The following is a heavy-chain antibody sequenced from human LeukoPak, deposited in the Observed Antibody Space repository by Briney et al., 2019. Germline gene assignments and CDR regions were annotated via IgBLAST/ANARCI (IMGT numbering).Heavy chain of an antibody. CDR1: GFTFSSYS. CDR2: ISSSSSTI. J-gene: IGHJ3*02. Sequence: GGSLRLSCAASGFTFSSYSMNWVRQAPGKGLEWVSYISSSSSTIYYADSVKGRLTISRDNAKNSLYLQMNSLRAEDTAVYYCARGYNDSNGYYDAFDIWGQGTMVTVSS. CDR3: ARGYNDSNGYYDAFDI. D-gene: IGHD3-22*01. V-gene: IGHV3-48*01.